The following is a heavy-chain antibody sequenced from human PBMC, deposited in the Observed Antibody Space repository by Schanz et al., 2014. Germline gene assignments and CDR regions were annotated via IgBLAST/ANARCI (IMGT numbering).Heavy chain of an antibody. J-gene: IGHJ5*02. CDR3: ATASSPVREVGAGSSFHL. CDR2: IKSKTDGETT. CDR1: TSIFNHAW. V-gene: IGHV3-15*01. D-gene: IGHD1-26*01. Sequence: EVQLVESGGGLVKPGGSLRLSCAASTSIFNHAWMSWVRQAPGKGLEWLGRIKSKTDGETTDYAAPVKGRFSISRDDSQSTLYLQMNSLKIEDTAVYYCATASSPVREVGAGSSFHLWGQGTLVTVSP.